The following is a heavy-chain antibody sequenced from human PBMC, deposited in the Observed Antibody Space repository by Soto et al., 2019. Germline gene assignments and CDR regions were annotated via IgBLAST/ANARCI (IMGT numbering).Heavy chain of an antibody. CDR2: IYSAGNT. Sequence: SLRLSCAASGFTVSSNYMSWVRQAPGKGLEWISIIYSAGNTYYADSVKGRFTISRDNSKNTLYLQMNSLGAEDTAVYYCARDFVVGGPNINDYYGMDAWGKGTTVTVS. CDR3: ARDFVVGGPNINDYYGMDA. J-gene: IGHJ6*04. D-gene: IGHD1-26*01. V-gene: IGHV3-66*01. CDR1: GFTVSSNY.